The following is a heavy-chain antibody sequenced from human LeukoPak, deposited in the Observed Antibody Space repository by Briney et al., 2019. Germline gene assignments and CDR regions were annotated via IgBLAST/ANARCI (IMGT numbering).Heavy chain of an antibody. CDR2: INHSGST. CDR3: ARGIAARPLSLRYYYYYMDV. V-gene: IGHV4-34*01. CDR1: GGSFSGYY. J-gene: IGHJ6*03. Sequence: SGTLSLTCAVYGGSFSGYYWSWIRQPPGKGLEWIGEINHSGSTNYNPSLKSRVTISVDTSKNQFSLKLSSVTAADTAVYYCARGIAARPLSLRYYYYYMDVWGKGTTVTVSS. D-gene: IGHD6-6*01.